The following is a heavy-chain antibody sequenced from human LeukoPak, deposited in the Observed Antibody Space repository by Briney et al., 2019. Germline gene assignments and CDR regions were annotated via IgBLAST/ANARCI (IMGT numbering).Heavy chain of an antibody. CDR3: ARGGSSWYDY. CDR2: INTNTGNP. Sequence: SVKVSCKASEYTFTSYAMNWVRQAPGQGLEWMGWINTNTGNPTYARGFTGRFVFSLDTSVNTAYLEISSLKGEDSAVYYCARGGSSWYDYWGQGTLVTVSS. V-gene: IGHV7-4-1*02. D-gene: IGHD6-13*01. J-gene: IGHJ4*02. CDR1: EYTFTSYA.